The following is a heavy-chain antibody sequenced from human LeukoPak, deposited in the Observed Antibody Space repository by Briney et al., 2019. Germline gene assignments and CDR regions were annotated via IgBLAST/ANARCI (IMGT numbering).Heavy chain of an antibody. CDR2: ISRSDAST. CDR3: AKRTSENNYFDY. D-gene: IGHD1/OR15-1a*01. CDR1: GFTFSNYD. J-gene: IGHJ4*02. Sequence: RSGGSLRLSCAASGFTFSNYDMGWVRQAPGKGLEWVSAISRSDASTYYADSVKGRFTISRDNSKNTLYLQMNSLRAEDTAVYYCAKRTSENNYFDYWGQGTLVTVSS. V-gene: IGHV3-23*01.